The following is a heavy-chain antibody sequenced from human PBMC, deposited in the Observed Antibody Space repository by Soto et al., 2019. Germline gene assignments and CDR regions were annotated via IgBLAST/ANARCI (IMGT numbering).Heavy chain of an antibody. CDR3: VRRVSGNYDD. CDR2: ISSNGGTT. Sequence: EVQLAESGGGMVQPGGSLRLSCVASGFTFSSYDMHWVRQAPGKGLEYVSSISSNGGTTYYGNSVKGRFTISRDNSKNTLYLHMGSLRAEDMAVYYCVRRVSGNYDDWGQGTLVTVSS. J-gene: IGHJ4*02. D-gene: IGHD1-7*01. V-gene: IGHV3-64*01. CDR1: GFTFSSYD.